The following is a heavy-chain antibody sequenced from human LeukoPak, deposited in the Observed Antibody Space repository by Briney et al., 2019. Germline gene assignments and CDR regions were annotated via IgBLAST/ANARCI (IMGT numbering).Heavy chain of an antibody. D-gene: IGHD6-13*01. CDR2: FDPEDGET. CDR1: GYTLTELS. Sequence: ASVKVSCKVSGYTLTELSMHWVRQAPRKGLEWMGGFDPEDGETIYAQKFQGRVTMTEDTSTDTAYMELSSLRSEDTAVYYCATDGYSSSWYGDAFDIWGQGTMVTVSS. CDR3: ATDGYSSSWYGDAFDI. J-gene: IGHJ3*02. V-gene: IGHV1-24*01.